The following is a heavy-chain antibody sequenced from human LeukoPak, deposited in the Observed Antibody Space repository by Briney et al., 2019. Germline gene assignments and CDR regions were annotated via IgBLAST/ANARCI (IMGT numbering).Heavy chain of an antibody. V-gene: IGHV1-2*06. J-gene: IGHJ4*02. D-gene: IGHD2-2*01. CDR2: INPNSGGT. CDR3: ARAIYCSSTSCYLFDY. Sequence: ASVKVSCKASGYTFTGYYMHWVRQAPGQGLEWMGRINPNSGGTNYAQKFQGRVTMTRDTSISTAYMELSRLRSDDKAVYYCARAIYCSSTSCYLFDYWGQGTLVTVSS. CDR1: GYTFTGYY.